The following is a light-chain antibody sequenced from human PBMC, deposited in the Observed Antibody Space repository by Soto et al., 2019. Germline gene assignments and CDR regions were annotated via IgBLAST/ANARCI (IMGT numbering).Light chain of an antibody. Sequence: EIVMTQSPATLSVSPGERATLSCRASQSVSSNLAWYQQKPGQAPRLLIYGASTRATGIPARFSGSGSGTEFTLTISSLQSEDFAVYYCQQYNNWPPWTCGQGTKV. J-gene: IGKJ1*01. CDR1: QSVSSN. CDR2: GAS. V-gene: IGKV3-15*01. CDR3: QQYNNWPPWT.